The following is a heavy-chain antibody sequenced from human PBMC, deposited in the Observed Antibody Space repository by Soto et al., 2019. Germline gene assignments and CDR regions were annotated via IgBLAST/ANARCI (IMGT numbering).Heavy chain of an antibody. CDR1: GGSIRSNNW. D-gene: IGHD1-26*01. CDR2: IFHSGST. V-gene: IGHV4-4*02. J-gene: IGHJ4*02. CDR3: ARVFSGSYSDY. Sequence: QVQLQESGPGLVKPSGTLSLTCAVSGGSIRSNNWWSWVRQPPGKGLEWIGEIFHSGSTNDNPSHTTRVTISVDKSTNQFPLKLSSVTAADTAVYYCARVFSGSYSDYWGQGTLVTVSS.